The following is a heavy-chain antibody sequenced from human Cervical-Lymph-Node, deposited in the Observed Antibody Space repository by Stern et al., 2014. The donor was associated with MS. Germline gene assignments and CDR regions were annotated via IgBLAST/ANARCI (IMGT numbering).Heavy chain of an antibody. J-gene: IGHJ4*02. D-gene: IGHD5/OR15-5a*01. V-gene: IGHV2-70*01. CDR3: ARSYVRAAGTDIVLAGLEFDY. Sequence: QVTLRESGPALVKPTQTLTLTCTFSGFSLSTDGMCVSWIRQPPGKALEWLALIDWDEDTYYTTSLKTRLTISRDTSKNQVVLTMTNMDPVDTGPYYCARSYVRAAGTDIVLAGLEFDYWGQGSLVTVSS. CDR1: GFSLSTDGMC. CDR2: IDWDEDT.